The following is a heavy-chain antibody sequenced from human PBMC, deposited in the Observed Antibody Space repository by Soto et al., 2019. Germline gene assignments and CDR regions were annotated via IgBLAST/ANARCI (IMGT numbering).Heavy chain of an antibody. V-gene: IGHV5-51*01. CDR2: IYPGDSDT. Sequence: GESLKISFKGSGYSFTSYLICWVRQMPVKGLKWMGIIYPGDSDTRYSPSFQGKVTISADKSISTAYLQWSSLKASDTAMYYCARQAYYYHSSRYWSWFDPWGELTLFPV. D-gene: IGHD3-22*01. CDR3: ARQAYYYHSSRYWSWFDP. CDR1: GYSFTSYL. J-gene: IGHJ5*02.